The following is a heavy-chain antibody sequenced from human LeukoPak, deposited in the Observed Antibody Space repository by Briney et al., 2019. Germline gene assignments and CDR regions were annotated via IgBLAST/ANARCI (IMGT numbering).Heavy chain of an antibody. CDR1: GFTFSSYA. Sequence: GGSLRLSCAASGFTFSSYAKSWVRQAPGKGLEWVSAISGSGGSTYYADSVKGRFTISRDNSKNTLYLQMNSLRAEDTAVYYCAKSWATYYYDSSGYYKYYFDYWGQGTLVTVSS. CDR2: ISGSGGST. D-gene: IGHD3-22*01. CDR3: AKSWATYYYDSSGYYKYYFDY. V-gene: IGHV3-23*01. J-gene: IGHJ4*02.